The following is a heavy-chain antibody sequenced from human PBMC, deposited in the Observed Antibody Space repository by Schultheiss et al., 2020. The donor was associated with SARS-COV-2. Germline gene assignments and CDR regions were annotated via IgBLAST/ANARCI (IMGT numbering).Heavy chain of an antibody. V-gene: IGHV3-48*02. CDR3: ARDESYYDSSGGGFDF. J-gene: IGHJ4*02. CDR2: ISSGSSTI. CDR1: GFTFSTYW. Sequence: GGSLRLSCAASGFTFSTYWMSWVRQAPGKGLEWVSYISSGSSTIYYADSVKGRFTISRDNAKNSLYLQMNSLRDEDTAVYYCARDESYYDSSGGGFDFWGQGTLVTVSS. D-gene: IGHD3-22*01.